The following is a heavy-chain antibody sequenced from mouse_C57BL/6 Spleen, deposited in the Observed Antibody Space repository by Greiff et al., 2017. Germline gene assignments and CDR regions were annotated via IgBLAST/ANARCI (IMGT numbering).Heavy chain of an antibody. J-gene: IGHJ1*03. CDR2: ISSGSSTI. V-gene: IGHV5-17*01. D-gene: IGHD2-4*01. Sequence: EVKLMESGGGLVKPGGSLKLSCAASGFTFSDYGMHWVRQAPEKGLEWVAYISSGSSTIYYADTVKGRFTISRDNAKNTLFLQMTRLRSEDTAMYYCAREDYDWYFDVWGTGTTVTVSS. CDR3: AREDYDWYFDV. CDR1: GFTFSDYG.